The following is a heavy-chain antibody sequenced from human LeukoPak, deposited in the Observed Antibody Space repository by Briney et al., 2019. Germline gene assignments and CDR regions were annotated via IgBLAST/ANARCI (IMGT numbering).Heavy chain of an antibody. CDR3: ARERGGIGFKGDY. Sequence: GASVKVSCKASGYTFTLYGISWVRQAPGQGLEWMGWISPHNGDTNYAQKFQGRVTMTTDTSTSTAYMELRSLRSDDTAVFYCARERGGIGFKGDYWGQGTLVTASS. D-gene: IGHD3-16*01. CDR2: ISPHNGDT. J-gene: IGHJ4*02. V-gene: IGHV1-18*01. CDR1: GYTFTLYG.